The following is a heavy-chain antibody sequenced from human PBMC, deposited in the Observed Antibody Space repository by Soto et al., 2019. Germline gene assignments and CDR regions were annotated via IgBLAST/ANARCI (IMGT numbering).Heavy chain of an antibody. CDR3: ARGSGYYYGSGSYFRDAFDI. CDR2: IKQDGSEK. V-gene: IGHV3-7*01. J-gene: IGHJ3*02. CDR1: GFTFSSYW. D-gene: IGHD3-10*01. Sequence: GGSLRLSCAASGFTFSSYWMSWVRQAPGKGLEWVANIKQDGSEKYYVDSVKGRFTISRDNAKNSLYLQMNSLRAEDTAVYYCARGSGYYYGSGSYFRDAFDIWGQGTMVTVSS.